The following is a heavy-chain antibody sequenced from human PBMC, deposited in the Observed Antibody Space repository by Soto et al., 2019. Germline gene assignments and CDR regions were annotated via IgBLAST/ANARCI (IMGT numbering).Heavy chain of an antibody. CDR2: IGWDGGST. CDR1: GFTFEDYA. CDR3: AKGFIVGATFGIVY. Sequence: PGGSLRLSCAASGFTFEDYAMHWVREAPGKGLEWVSLIGWDGGSTSYADSVKGRFTISRDNSANSLYLQMNSLRTEDTALYYCAKGFIVGATFGIVYWGQGTVVTVSS. D-gene: IGHD1-26*01. V-gene: IGHV3-43*01. J-gene: IGHJ4*02.